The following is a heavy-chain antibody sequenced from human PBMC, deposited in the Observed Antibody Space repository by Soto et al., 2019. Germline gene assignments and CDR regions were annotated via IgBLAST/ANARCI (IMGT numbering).Heavy chain of an antibody. CDR1: GYTFTSYD. D-gene: IGHD5-18*01. CDR2: MNPNSGNT. CDR3: ARASDRAYSYAY. V-gene: IGHV1-8*01. J-gene: IGHJ4*02. Sequence: ASVKVSCKASGYTFTSYDINWVRQATGQGLEWMGWMNPNSGNTGYAQKFQGRVTMTRNTSISTAYMELSSLRSEDTAVYYCARASDRAYSYAYWGQGTLVTVSS.